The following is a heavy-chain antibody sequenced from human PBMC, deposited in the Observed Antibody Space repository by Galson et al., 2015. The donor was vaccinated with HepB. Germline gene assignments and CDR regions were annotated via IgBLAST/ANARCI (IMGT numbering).Heavy chain of an antibody. Sequence: SLRLSCAASGFTFTRYALSRVRQIPGKGLEWVSAITGSGRPTHYADSVKGRFTISRDNSKNTLYLQMNSLRAEDTAIYFCAKYSQDIVVVPAAIYADYWGQGTLVTVSS. V-gene: IGHV3-23*01. J-gene: IGHJ4*02. CDR3: AKYSQDIVVVPAAIYADY. CDR2: ITGSGRPT. CDR1: GFTFTRYA. D-gene: IGHD2-2*01.